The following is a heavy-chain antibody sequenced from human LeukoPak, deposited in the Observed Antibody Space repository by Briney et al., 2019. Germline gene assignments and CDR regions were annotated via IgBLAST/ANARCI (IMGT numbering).Heavy chain of an antibody. Sequence: RASVTVSCKASGYTFTSYHMYWVRQAPGQGLEWMGLINPSSGSANYAQKFQGRITMTRDTSTSTVYIELSSLRSEDTAVYYCARDIVVVPAGRGFDYWGQGTLVTVSS. V-gene: IGHV1-46*01. J-gene: IGHJ4*02. CDR3: ARDIVVVPAGRGFDY. CDR1: GYTFTSYH. D-gene: IGHD2-2*01. CDR2: INPSSGSA.